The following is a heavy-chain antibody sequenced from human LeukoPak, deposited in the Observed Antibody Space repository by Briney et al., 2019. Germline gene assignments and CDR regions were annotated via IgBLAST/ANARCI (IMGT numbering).Heavy chain of an antibody. J-gene: IGHJ5*02. V-gene: IGHV3-23*01. CDR1: GFTFSSYA. CDR2: ISGSGGST. D-gene: IGHD6-13*01. CDR3: AKDTIAAAGTRWFDP. Sequence: PGGSLRLSCAASGFTFSSYAMSWVRQAPGKGLEWVSAISGSGGSTYYAESVKGRFTISRDNSKNTLYLQMNSLRAEDTAVYYCAKDTIAAAGTRWFDPWGQGTLVTVSS.